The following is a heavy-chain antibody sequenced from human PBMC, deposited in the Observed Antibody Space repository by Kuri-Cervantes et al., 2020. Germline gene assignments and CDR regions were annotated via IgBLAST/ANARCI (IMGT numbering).Heavy chain of an antibody. D-gene: IGHD5-12*01. CDR2: ITWNSGNI. V-gene: IGHV3-9*01. CDR1: GFTFDDYA. Sequence: SLKISCAASGFTFDDYAMHWVRQAPGKGLEWVSGITWNSGNIEYADSVKGRFTISRDNAKNSLYLQMNSLRAEDTALYYCAKDHKNGGYDPGYYYYFYMDVWGKGTTVTVSS. J-gene: IGHJ6*03. CDR3: AKDHKNGGYDPGYYYYFYMDV.